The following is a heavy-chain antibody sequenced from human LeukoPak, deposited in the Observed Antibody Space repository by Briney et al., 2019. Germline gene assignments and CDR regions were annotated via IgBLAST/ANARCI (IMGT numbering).Heavy chain of an antibody. CDR2: IYYSGST. D-gene: IGHD1-1*01. Sequence: PSETLSLTCTVSGGSINSYYWTWIRQPPGKVLEWIGYIYYSGSTKYNPSLTSRVTISVDSSKNQFSLKLSSVTAADTAVYFCARTTLLGTQDYWGRGTLVTVSS. CDR1: GGSINSYY. J-gene: IGHJ4*02. CDR3: ARTTLLGTQDY. V-gene: IGHV4-59*01.